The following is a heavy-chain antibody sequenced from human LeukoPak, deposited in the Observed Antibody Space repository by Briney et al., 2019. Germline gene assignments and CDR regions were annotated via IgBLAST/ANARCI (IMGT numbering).Heavy chain of an antibody. D-gene: IGHD2-2*01. CDR1: GFTINDYG. Sequence: GGSLRLSCAFSGFTINDYGVNWVRRAPGKGLEWLSHTSVNGAVTTYADSVKGRFTISRDNAKKSLYMQMNSLRAEDTAVYYCARAVEGGSSTSSLGYWGQGTLVTVSS. CDR2: TSVNGAVT. J-gene: IGHJ4*02. CDR3: ARAVEGGSSTSSLGY. V-gene: IGHV3-48*04.